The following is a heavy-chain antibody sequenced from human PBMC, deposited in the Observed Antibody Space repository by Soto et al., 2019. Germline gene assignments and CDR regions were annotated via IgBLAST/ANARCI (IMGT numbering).Heavy chain of an antibody. CDR1: GFTFRNYA. V-gene: IGHV3-23*01. CDR2: INDRGVST. Sequence: LRLSCAASGFTFRNYAMAWVRQAPGKGLEWVSSINDRGVSTYYADSVKGRFTISRDNSKNTLYLQMKGLRVDDTAVYYCAKDESIAAAPFDPWGQGSLVTVSS. J-gene: IGHJ5*02. D-gene: IGHD6-25*01. CDR3: AKDESIAAAPFDP.